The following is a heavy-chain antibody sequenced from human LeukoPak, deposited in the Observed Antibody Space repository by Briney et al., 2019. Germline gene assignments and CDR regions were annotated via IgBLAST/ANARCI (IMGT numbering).Heavy chain of an antibody. J-gene: IGHJ6*02. CDR2: INPNSGGT. Sequence: ASVKVSCKASGYTFTSYDINWVRQATGQGLEWMGWINPNSGGTNYAQKFQGRVTMTRDTSISTAYMELSRLRSDDTAVYYCARRGCSSTSCYKYYYGMDVWGQGTTVTVSS. CDR3: ARRGCSSTSCYKYYYGMDV. V-gene: IGHV1-2*02. CDR1: GYTFTSYD. D-gene: IGHD2-2*01.